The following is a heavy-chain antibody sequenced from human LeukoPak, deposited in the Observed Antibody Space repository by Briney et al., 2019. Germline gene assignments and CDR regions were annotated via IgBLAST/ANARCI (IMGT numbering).Heavy chain of an antibody. V-gene: IGHV4-59*01. CDR3: ARVSGYCSGGACYSRRHFDH. CDR2: IYDSGIT. D-gene: IGHD2-15*01. CDR1: GGPISRYY. J-gene: IGHJ4*02. Sequence: SETLSLTCTVSGGPISRYYWSWIRQPPGKGLEWIGHIYDSGITNYNPSLKSRVTISVDTSKNQFSLKLSSVTAADTAVYYCARVSGYCSGGACYSRRHFDHWGQGTLVTVSS.